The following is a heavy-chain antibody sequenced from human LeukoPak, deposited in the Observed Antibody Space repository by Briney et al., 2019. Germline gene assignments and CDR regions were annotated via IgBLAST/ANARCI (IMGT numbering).Heavy chain of an antibody. D-gene: IGHD5-12*01. Sequence: SETLSLTCTVSGGSISSYYWSWIRQPPGKGLEWIGYIYYSGSTNYNPSLKSRVSISVDKSKNQFSLKLSSVTAADTAVFYCARVYSGYDSYYFDYWGQGTLVSVSS. V-gene: IGHV4-59*12. CDR3: ARVYSGYDSYYFDY. J-gene: IGHJ4*02. CDR1: GGSISSYY. CDR2: IYYSGST.